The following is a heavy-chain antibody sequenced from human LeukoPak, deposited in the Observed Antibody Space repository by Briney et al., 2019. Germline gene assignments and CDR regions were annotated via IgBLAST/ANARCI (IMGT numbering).Heavy chain of an antibody. D-gene: IGHD5-12*01. CDR1: GGTFSSYA. CDR3: ARDLRLRGGYYYYYMDV. Sequence: ASVKVSYKASGGTFSSYAISWVRQAPGQGLEWMGGIIPIFGTANYAQKFQGRVTITADESTSTACMELSSLRSEDTAVYYCARDLRLRGGYYYYYMDVWGKGTTVTVSS. CDR2: IIPIFGTA. V-gene: IGHV1-69*13. J-gene: IGHJ6*03.